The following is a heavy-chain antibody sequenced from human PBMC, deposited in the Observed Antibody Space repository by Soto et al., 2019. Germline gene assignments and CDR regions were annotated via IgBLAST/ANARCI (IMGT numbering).Heavy chain of an antibody. V-gene: IGHV4-39*01. D-gene: IGHD3-10*01. Sequence: QLQLQESGPGLVKPSETLSLTCTVSGGSISSSSYYWGWIRQPPGKGLEWIGSIYYSGSTYYNPSLRRRVTLYVDTSKNQFPLKLSSVTAADTAVYYCARNPASGGSAWAQRTLVTVSS. CDR3: ARNPASGGSA. CDR1: GGSISSSSYY. CDR2: IYYSGST. J-gene: IGHJ5*02.